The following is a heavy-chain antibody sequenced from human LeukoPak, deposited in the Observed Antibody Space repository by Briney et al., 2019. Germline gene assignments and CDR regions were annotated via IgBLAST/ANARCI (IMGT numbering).Heavy chain of an antibody. D-gene: IGHD2-15*01. Sequence: PGGSPRLSCAASGFTFNTYAMSWVRQAPGKGLEWVSTIRSSGGTTYYGDSVKGRFTISRDNSKNTLYLQMNSLRAEDTAVYYCAKVPPSYCSGGSCSLDYWGQGTLVTVSS. CDR1: GFTFNTYA. CDR2: IRSSGGTT. V-gene: IGHV3-23*01. J-gene: IGHJ4*02. CDR3: AKVPPSYCSGGSCSLDY.